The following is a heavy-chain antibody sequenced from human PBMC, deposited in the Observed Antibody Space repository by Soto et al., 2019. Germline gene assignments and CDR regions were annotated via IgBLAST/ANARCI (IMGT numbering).Heavy chain of an antibody. CDR2: INPNSGGT. CDR1: GYTFTGYY. V-gene: IGHV1-2*02. J-gene: IGHJ4*02. D-gene: IGHD3-22*01. Sequence: QVQLVQSGAEVKKPGASVKVSCKASGYTFTGYYMHWVRQAPGQGLEWMGWINPNSGGTNYAQKFQGRVTTTRDTSISTAYMGLSRLRADDTAVYYCARSPTRTMIVVVLAPGGCDYWGQGTLVTVSS. CDR3: ARSPTRTMIVVVLAPGGCDY.